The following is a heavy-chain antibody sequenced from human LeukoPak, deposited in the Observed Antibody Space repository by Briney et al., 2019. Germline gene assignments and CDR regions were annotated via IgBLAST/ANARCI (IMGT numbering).Heavy chain of an antibody. V-gene: IGHV3-7*03. CDR3: AREGVGVATVYFDY. CDR2: IEQDGGEK. CDR1: GFTFSSYW. J-gene: IGHJ4*02. Sequence: GGSLRLSCAASGFTFSSYWMSWVRQAPGKGLEWVANIEQDGGEKYYVDSVKGRFTISRDNAKNSLYLQMNSLRAEDTAVYYCAREGVGVATVYFDYWGQGTLVTVSS. D-gene: IGHD5-12*01.